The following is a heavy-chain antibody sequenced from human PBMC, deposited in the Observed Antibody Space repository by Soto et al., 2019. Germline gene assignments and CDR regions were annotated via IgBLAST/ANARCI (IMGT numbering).Heavy chain of an antibody. CDR2: ISSSSSYT. CDR3: ARDFSVFGY. CDR1: GFTFSDYY. V-gene: IGHV3-11*06. J-gene: IGHJ4*02. Sequence: GGSLRLSCAASGFTFSDYYMSWIRQAPGKGLEGVSYISSSSSYTNYADSVKGRFTISRDNAKNSLYLQMNSLRAEDTAVYYCARDFSVFGYWGQGTLVTASS.